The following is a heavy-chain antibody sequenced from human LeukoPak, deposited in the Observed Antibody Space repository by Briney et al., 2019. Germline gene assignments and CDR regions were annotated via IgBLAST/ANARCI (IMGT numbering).Heavy chain of an antibody. J-gene: IGHJ5*02. V-gene: IGHV3-21*01. CDR2: ISSSSSYI. Sequence: GGSLRLSCAASGFTFSSYSMNWVRQAPGKGLEWVSSISSSSSYIYYADSVKSRFTISRDNAKDSLYLQMNSLRAEDTAVYYCARAHNWFGPWGQGTLVTVSS. CDR3: ARAHNWFGP. CDR1: GFTFSSYS.